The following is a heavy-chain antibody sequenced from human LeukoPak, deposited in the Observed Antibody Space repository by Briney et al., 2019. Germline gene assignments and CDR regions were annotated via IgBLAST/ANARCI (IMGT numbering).Heavy chain of an antibody. CDR3: ARVARLIMEEGELLPQDY. CDR2: INSDGSST. Sequence: PGGSLRLSCAASGFTFSSYWMHWVRQAPGKGLVWVSRINSDGSSTSYADSVKGRFTISRDNAKNTLYLQMNSLRAEDTAVYYCARVARLIMEEGELLPQDYWGQGTLVTVSS. V-gene: IGHV3-74*01. D-gene: IGHD1-26*01. J-gene: IGHJ4*02. CDR1: GFTFSSYW.